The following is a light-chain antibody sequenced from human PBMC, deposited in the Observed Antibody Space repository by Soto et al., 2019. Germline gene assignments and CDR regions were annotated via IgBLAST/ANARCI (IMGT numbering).Light chain of an antibody. CDR2: KAS. CDR3: QQNNDDSPRT. CDR1: QFISIW. V-gene: IGKV1-5*03. Sequence: DIQLTQSPSTLSASVGDRVTITCRASQFISIWLAWYQQKPGKAPKLLIYKASSLESGVPSRFSGSGSGTEFTLTIGGLQPDDFQAYSGQQNNDDSPRTFGQGPKVKIK. J-gene: IGKJ1*01.